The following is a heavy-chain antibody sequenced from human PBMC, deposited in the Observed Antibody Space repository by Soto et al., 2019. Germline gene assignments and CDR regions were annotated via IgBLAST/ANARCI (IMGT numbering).Heavy chain of an antibody. V-gene: IGHV3-7*01. CDR3: VRELDGYGRLDY. J-gene: IGHJ4*02. D-gene: IGHD1-1*01. CDR1: GFIFRRYW. Sequence: GGSLRLSCSASGFIFRRYWMAWVRQGPGKGLEWVATIKLDGREKNYLDSVQGRFTISRDDAENSMSLQMTSLRGEDTTVYFCVRELDGYGRLDYGGLGTPVTVS. CDR2: IKLDGREK.